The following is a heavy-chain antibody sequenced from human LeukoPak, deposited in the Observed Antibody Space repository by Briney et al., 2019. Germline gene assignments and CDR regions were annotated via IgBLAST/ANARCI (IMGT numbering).Heavy chain of an antibody. Sequence: GGSLRLSCAASGFTFSNYAMSWVRQAPGKGLEWVSCISGNGANTYHADSVKGRFTNFRDNSKNTLYVQMHSLRAEDTAVYYCATEKGDSPDYWGQGTLVTVSS. J-gene: IGHJ4*02. CDR1: GFTFSNYA. CDR3: ATEKGDSPDY. D-gene: IGHD2-21*01. CDR2: ISGNGANT. V-gene: IGHV3-23*01.